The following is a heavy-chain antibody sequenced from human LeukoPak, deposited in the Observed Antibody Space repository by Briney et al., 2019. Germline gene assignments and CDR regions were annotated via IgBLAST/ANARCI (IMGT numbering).Heavy chain of an antibody. CDR1: GFTFSSYS. J-gene: IGHJ4*02. D-gene: IGHD4-23*01. CDR2: ISSSSSTI. V-gene: IGHV3-48*01. Sequence: PGGSLRLSCAASGFTFSSYSMNWVRQAPGKGLEWVSYISSSSSTIYYADSVKGRFTISRDNAKNSLYLQMNSLRAEDTAVYYCARFYGGNGFDYWGQGTLVTVSS. CDR3: ARFYGGNGFDY.